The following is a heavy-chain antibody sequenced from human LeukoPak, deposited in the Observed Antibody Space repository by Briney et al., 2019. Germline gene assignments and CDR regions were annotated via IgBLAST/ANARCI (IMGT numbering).Heavy chain of an antibody. J-gene: IGHJ4*02. V-gene: IGHV3-30*02. CDR3: AKELIEGPYSYGSDY. Sequence: GGSLRLSCAASGFTFSSYGRHWVRQAPGKGLEWVAFIRYDGSNKYYADSVKGRFTTSRDNSKNTLYLQMNSLRAEDTAVYYCAKELIEGPYSYGSDYWGQGTLVTVSS. CDR1: GFTFSSYG. D-gene: IGHD5-18*01. CDR2: IRYDGSNK.